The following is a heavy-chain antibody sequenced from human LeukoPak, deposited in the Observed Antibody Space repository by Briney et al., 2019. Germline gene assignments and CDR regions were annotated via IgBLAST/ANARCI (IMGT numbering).Heavy chain of an antibody. CDR2: KSYDGSNE. Sequence: GGSLRLSCAASGFTFSSYVMHWLRQAPGKGLEWVAVKSYDGSNEYYADSVKGRFTISRDNSKNTLYLQMNSLRAEDTAVYYCARGPTRANSSDYWGQGTLLTVSS. CDR1: GFTFSSYV. CDR3: ARGPTRANSSDY. V-gene: IGHV3-30*03. J-gene: IGHJ4*02. D-gene: IGHD2/OR15-2a*01.